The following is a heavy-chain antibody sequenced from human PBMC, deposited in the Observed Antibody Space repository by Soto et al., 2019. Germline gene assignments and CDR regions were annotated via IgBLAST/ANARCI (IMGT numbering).Heavy chain of an antibody. CDR1: GFTFSSYW. CDR3: ARDLHPSYYYDSSGH. CDR2: IKQDGSEK. Sequence: GGSLRLSXAASGFTFSSYWMSWVRQAPGKGLEWVANIKQDGSEKYYVDSVKGRFTISRDNAKNSLYLQMNSLRAEDTAVYYCARDLHPSYYYDSSGHWGQGTLVTVSS. V-gene: IGHV3-7*01. J-gene: IGHJ4*02. D-gene: IGHD3-22*01.